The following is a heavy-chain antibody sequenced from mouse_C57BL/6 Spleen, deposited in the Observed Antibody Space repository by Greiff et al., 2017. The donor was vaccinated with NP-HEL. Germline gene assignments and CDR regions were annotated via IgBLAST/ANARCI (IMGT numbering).Heavy chain of an antibody. CDR2: IDPSDSYT. V-gene: IGHV1-69*01. CDR1: GYTFTSYW. J-gene: IGHJ1*03. Sequence: QVQLQQPGAELVMPGASVKLSCKASGYTFTSYWMHWVKQRPGQGLEWIGEIDPSDSYTNYNQKFKGKSTLHVDKSSSTAYMQLSSLTSEDSAVYYCHYYGSSYGTYWYFDVWGTGTTVTVSS. D-gene: IGHD1-1*01. CDR3: HYYGSSYGTYWYFDV.